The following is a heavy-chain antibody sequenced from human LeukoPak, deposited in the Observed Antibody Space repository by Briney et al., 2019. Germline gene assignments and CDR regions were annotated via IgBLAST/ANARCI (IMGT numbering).Heavy chain of an antibody. CDR2: ISGSGGST. CDR3: AKASSWYYFDY. D-gene: IGHD6-13*01. Sequence: GGSLRLSCGASAFTFSTFAMSWVRQAPGKGLEWVSAISGSGGSTYYADSVRGRFTISRDNSKNTLYLQMNSLRAEDTAVYYCAKASSWYYFDYWGQGTLVTVSS. CDR1: AFTFSTFA. J-gene: IGHJ4*02. V-gene: IGHV3-23*01.